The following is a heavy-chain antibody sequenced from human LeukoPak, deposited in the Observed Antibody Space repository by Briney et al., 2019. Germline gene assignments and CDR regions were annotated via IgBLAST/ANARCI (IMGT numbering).Heavy chain of an antibody. CDR2: IYYSGST. D-gene: IGHD3-3*01. CDR3: ARGRGRLRFLEWLLYFDY. Sequence: PSETLSLTCTVSGDSISSYYWGWIRQPPGKGLEWIGSIYYSGSTYYNPSLKSRVTISVDTSKNQFSLKLSSVTAADTAVYYCARGRGRLRFLEWLLYFDYWGQGTLVTVSS. V-gene: IGHV4-39*07. J-gene: IGHJ4*02. CDR1: GDSISSYY.